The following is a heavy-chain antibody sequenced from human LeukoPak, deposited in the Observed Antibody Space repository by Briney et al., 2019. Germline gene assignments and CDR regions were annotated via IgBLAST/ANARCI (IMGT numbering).Heavy chain of an antibody. J-gene: IGHJ4*02. CDR1: GFTFSDYY. CDR3: ARSRAKWLQFIDY. CDR2: ISSSGSTI. D-gene: IGHD5-24*01. Sequence: GGSLRLSCAASGFTFSDYYMSWIRQAPGKGLEWVSYISSSGSTIYYADSVKGRFTISRDNAKNSLYLQMNSLRAEDTAVYYCARSRAKWLQFIDYWGQGTLVTVSS. V-gene: IGHV3-11*01.